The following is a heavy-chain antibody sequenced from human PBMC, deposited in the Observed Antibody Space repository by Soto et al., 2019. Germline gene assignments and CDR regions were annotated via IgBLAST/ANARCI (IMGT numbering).Heavy chain of an antibody. J-gene: IGHJ6*02. D-gene: IGHD2-2*01. V-gene: IGHV1-58*01. Sequence: ASVKVSCKASGFTFTSSAVQWVRQARGQRLEWIGWIVVGSGNTNYAQKFQERVTITRDMSTGTAYMELSSLRSEDTAVYYCAGDTYCSSTSCYRGYYYYYGMYVWGQGTTVTVS. CDR2: IVVGSGNT. CDR3: AGDTYCSSTSCYRGYYYYYGMYV. CDR1: GFTFTSSA.